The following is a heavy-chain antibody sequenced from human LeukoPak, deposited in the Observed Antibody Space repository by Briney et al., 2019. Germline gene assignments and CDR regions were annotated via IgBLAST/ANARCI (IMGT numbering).Heavy chain of an antibody. CDR3: ARGGGIAGSSWVFDY. D-gene: IGHD6-6*01. J-gene: IGHJ4*02. Sequence: GGSLRLSCAASGFTFSSYGMSWVRQAPGKGLEWVSAISGSGGSTYYADSVKGRFTISRDNSKNTLYLQMNSLRAEDTAVYYCARGGGIAGSSWVFDYWGQRLRVTVSS. CDR1: GFTFSSYG. CDR2: ISGSGGST. V-gene: IGHV3-23*01.